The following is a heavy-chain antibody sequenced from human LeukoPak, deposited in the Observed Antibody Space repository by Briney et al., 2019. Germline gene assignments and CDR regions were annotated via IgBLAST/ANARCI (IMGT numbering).Heavy chain of an antibody. J-gene: IGHJ4*02. CDR2: ISYDGSNK. Sequence: GGSLRLSCEASGFTFSSYGMHWVRQAPGKGLEWVAVISYDGSNKYYADSVKGRFTISRDNSKNTLYLQMNSLRAEDTAVYYCAKEHGDSAFDYWGQGTLVTVSS. CDR1: GFTFSSYG. D-gene: IGHD4-17*01. V-gene: IGHV3-30*18. CDR3: AKEHGDSAFDY.